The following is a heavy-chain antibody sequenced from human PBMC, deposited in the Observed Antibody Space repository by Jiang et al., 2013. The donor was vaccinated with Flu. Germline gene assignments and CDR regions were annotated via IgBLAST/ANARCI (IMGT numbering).Heavy chain of an antibody. CDR2: IYYSGST. V-gene: IGHV4-59*01. Sequence: GPGLVKPSETLSLTCTVSGGSISSYYWSWIRQPPGKGLEWIGYIYYSGSTNYNPSLKSRVTISVDTSKNQFSLKLSSVTAADTAVYYCARGRVEMATIWHERIDAFDFWGQGTMVTVSS. CDR3: ARGRVEMATIWHERIDAFDF. J-gene: IGHJ3*01. CDR1: GGSISSYY. D-gene: IGHD5-24*01.